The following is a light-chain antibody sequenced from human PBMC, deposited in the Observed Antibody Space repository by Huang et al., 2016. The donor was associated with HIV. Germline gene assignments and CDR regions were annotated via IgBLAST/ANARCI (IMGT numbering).Light chain of an antibody. J-gene: IGKJ3*01. CDR1: QSVSSN. CDR3: QQYNNWPET. V-gene: IGKV3-15*01. CDR2: GDS. Sequence: EIVMTQSPATLSVSPGERATLSSRASQSVSSNVAWYQQKPGQAPRLLIYGDSTRATGIPARFMGSGSGTEFTLTISSLQSEDFAVYYCQQYNNWPETFGPGTKVDIK.